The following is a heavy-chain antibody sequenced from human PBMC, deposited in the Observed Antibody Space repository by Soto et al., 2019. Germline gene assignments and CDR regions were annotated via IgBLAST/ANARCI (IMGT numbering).Heavy chain of an antibody. CDR2: ISYDGSNQ. CDR3: AKDQASGQGSFDS. Sequence: PGGSRRLSCAASGFTFNMYVMHGVGQAPDKGLEWVALISYDGSNQYYADSVKGRFTISRDNSKNTLFLQMNSLRADDTAVYYCAKDQASGQGSFDSWGQGTLVTVSS. V-gene: IGHV3-30*18. J-gene: IGHJ4*02. CDR1: GFTFNMYV.